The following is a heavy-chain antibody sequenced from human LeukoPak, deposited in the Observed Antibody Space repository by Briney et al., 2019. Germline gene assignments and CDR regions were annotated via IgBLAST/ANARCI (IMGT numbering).Heavy chain of an antibody. J-gene: IGHJ2*01. D-gene: IGHD2-2*03. Sequence: SETLSLTCTVSGASIRNYYWSWIRRPAGKGLEWIGRIYSSGSTNYNPSLNSRVTMSVDTSKNQFSLNLSSVTAADTAVYYCARIFGYARWYFDLWGRGTLVTVSS. V-gene: IGHV4-4*07. CDR2: IYSSGST. CDR3: ARIFGYARWYFDL. CDR1: GASIRNYY.